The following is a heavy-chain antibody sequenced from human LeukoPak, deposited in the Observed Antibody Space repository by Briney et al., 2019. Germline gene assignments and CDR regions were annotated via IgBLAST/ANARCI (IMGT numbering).Heavy chain of an antibody. CDR3: ARDRYYDFWSGYLH. J-gene: IGHJ4*02. CDR1: GYTFTGYY. V-gene: IGHV1-2*02. CDR2: TDPNSGDT. D-gene: IGHD3-3*01. Sequence: ASVKVSCKASGYTFTGYYIHWLRQAPGQGLEWMGWTDPNSGDTKYAQNFQGRVTVTRDTSISTAYMELSRLKSDDTAVYYCARDRYYDFWSGYLHWGQGTLVTVSS.